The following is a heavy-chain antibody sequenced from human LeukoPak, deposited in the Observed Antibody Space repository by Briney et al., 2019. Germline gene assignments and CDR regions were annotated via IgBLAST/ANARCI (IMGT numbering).Heavy chain of an antibody. V-gene: IGHV4-34*01. CDR2: INHSGST. J-gene: IGHJ5*02. D-gene: IGHD6-6*01. Sequence: PSETLSLTCAVYGGSFSGYYWSWIRQPPGKGLEWIGEINHSGSTNYNPSLKSRVTISVDTSKNQFSLKLSSVTAADTAVYYCARVGGYRIAARQPGFLQNWFDPWGQGTLVTVSS. CDR3: ARVGGYRIAARQPGFLQNWFDP. CDR1: GGSFSGYY.